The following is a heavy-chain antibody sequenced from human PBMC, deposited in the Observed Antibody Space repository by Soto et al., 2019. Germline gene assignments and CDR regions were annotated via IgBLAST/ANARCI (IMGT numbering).Heavy chain of an antibody. CDR2: INPNSGGT. CDR3: ARSLSSSSWYGYYYYYGMDV. CDR1: GYTFTGYY. Sequence: AAVKVSYKASGYTFTGYYMHWVRQAPGQGLEGMGWINPNSGGTNYAQKFQGWVTMTRDTSISTAYMELSRLRCDAKAVYYCARSLSSSSWYGYYYYYGMDVWGQGTTVTVSS. J-gene: IGHJ6*02. V-gene: IGHV1-2*04. D-gene: IGHD6-13*01.